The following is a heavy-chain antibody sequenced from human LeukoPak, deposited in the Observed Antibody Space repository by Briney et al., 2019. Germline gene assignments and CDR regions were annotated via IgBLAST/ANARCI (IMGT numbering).Heavy chain of an antibody. V-gene: IGHV3-23*01. CDR3: AKYDSGSQPGLVDY. Sequence: GGSLRLSCAASGFTFSSYAMSWVRQAPGKGLEWVSAISGSGGSTYYADSVKGRFTISRDNSKNTLYLQMNCLRAEDTAVYYCAKYDSGSQPGLVDYWGQGTLVTVSS. CDR1: GFTFSSYA. J-gene: IGHJ4*02. D-gene: IGHD3-10*01. CDR2: ISGSGGST.